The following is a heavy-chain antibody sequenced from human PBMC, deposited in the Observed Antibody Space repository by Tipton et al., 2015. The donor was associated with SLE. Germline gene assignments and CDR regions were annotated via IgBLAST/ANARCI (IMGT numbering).Heavy chain of an antibody. V-gene: IGHV4-59*08. Sequence: LRLSCTVSGGSISSYYWSWIRQPPGKGLEWFGYIYYSGSTNYNPSLKSRVTISVDTSKNQFSLKLSSVTAADTAVYYCASGGYGSGSHYLGGWFDPWGRGTLVTVSS. CDR1: GGSISSYY. D-gene: IGHD3-10*01. CDR3: ASGGYGSGSHYLGGWFDP. J-gene: IGHJ5*02. CDR2: IYYSGST.